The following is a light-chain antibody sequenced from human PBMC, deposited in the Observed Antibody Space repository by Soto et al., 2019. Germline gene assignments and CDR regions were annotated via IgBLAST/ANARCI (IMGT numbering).Light chain of an antibody. J-gene: IGLJ3*02. V-gene: IGLV2-8*01. CDR1: SSDVGAYKY. Sequence: QSALTHPPSASGSPGQSVTISCTGTSSDVGAYKYVSWYQQYPGKAPKLMIYEVSKRSSGVPDRFSGAKSGNTASLTVSGIQAEDEADYYFTSYVSSNIWVFGGGTKVTVL. CDR2: EVS. CDR3: TSYVSSNIWV.